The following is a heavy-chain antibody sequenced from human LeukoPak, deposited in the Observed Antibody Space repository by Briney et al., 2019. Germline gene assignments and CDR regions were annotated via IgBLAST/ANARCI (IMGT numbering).Heavy chain of an antibody. CDR3: ARVYYYDSSGGYMDV. CDR1: GYTFTGYY. Sequence: ASVTVSCKASGYTFTGYYMHWVRQAPGQGLEWMGWINPNSGGTNYAQKFQGRVTMTRDTSITTAYMDLSRLRSDDTAVYYCARVYYYDSSGGYMDVWGKGTTVTVSS. V-gene: IGHV1-2*02. J-gene: IGHJ6*03. D-gene: IGHD3-22*01. CDR2: INPNSGGT.